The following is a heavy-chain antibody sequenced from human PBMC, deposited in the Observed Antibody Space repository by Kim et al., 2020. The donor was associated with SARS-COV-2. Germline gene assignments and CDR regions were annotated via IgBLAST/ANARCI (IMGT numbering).Heavy chain of an antibody. Sequence: SETLSLTCTVSGGSVSSGSYYWSWIRQPPGKGLEWIGYIYYSGSTNYNPSLKSRVTISVDTSKNQFSLKLSSVTAADTAVYYCARNEMRDITRFGVLSWKGAFDTWGQRKIVTVSS. CDR2: IYYSGST. D-gene: IGHD3-3*01. CDR1: GGSVSSGSYY. J-gene: IGHJ3*02. CDR3: ARNEMRDITRFGVLSWKGAFDT. V-gene: IGHV4-61*01.